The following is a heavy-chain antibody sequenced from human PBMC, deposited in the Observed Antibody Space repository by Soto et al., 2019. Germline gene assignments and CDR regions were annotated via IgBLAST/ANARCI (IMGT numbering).Heavy chain of an antibody. CDR2: IYPSGGP. V-gene: IGHV4-30-2*06. J-gene: IGHJ6*02. D-gene: IGHD3-16*01. CDR3: DRAPPRPSPPLVL. Sequence: SATLSPTCTVSGDSISSGGYSWSWIRPSPEKGLEWLGCIYPSGGPYYHPSLKSRVTISIGTSRNQFSLNLTSVTAADPAVYYCDRAPPRPSPPLVLWGPGTTLTVS. CDR1: GDSISSGGYS.